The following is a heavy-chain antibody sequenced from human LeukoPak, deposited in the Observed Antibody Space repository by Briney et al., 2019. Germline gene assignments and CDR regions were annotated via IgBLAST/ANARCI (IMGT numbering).Heavy chain of an antibody. V-gene: IGHV5-51*01. CDR1: GYSFTSYW. Sequence: GESLKISCKGSGYSFTSYWIGWVRQMPGKGLEWMGIIYPGDPDTRYSPSFQGQVTISADKSISTAYLQWSSLKASDTAMYYCARHETGYCSGGSCSEDAFDIWGQGTMVTVSS. J-gene: IGHJ3*02. D-gene: IGHD2-15*01. CDR3: ARHETGYCSGGSCSEDAFDI. CDR2: IYPGDPDT.